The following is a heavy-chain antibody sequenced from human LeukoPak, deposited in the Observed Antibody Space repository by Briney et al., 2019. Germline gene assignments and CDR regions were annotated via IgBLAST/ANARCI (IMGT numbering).Heavy chain of an antibody. D-gene: IGHD5-18*01. Sequence: GGSLRLSCAASGFTFITYAMHWVRQAPGKGLEWVANIKPDGSEKYYVDSVKGRFTISRDNAKNSLYLQMNSLRAEDTAVYYCARDQRGDSFGENDYWGQGTLVTVSS. V-gene: IGHV3-7*03. J-gene: IGHJ4*02. CDR1: GFTFITYA. CDR2: IKPDGSEK. CDR3: ARDQRGDSFGENDY.